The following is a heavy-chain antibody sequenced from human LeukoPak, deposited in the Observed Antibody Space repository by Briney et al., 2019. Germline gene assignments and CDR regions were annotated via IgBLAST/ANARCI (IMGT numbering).Heavy chain of an antibody. D-gene: IGHD4-17*01. CDR1: GFIFSSYD. Sequence: GGSLRLSCAASGFIFSSYDMNWVRQAPGKGLEWVAYITSSSSTIYYAASVKGRFTISRDNAKNSLYLQMNSLRAEDTAVYYCARIMTTVTTVEYWGQGTLVTVSS. J-gene: IGHJ4*02. CDR2: ITSSSSTI. V-gene: IGHV3-48*04. CDR3: ARIMTTVTTVEY.